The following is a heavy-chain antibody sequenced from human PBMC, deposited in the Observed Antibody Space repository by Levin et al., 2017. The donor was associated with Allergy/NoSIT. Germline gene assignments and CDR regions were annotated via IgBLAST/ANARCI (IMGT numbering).Heavy chain of an antibody. CDR3: ARELEQHLEGIGFDY. D-gene: IGHD6-13*01. J-gene: IGHJ4*02. CDR2: ISIDGGHT. Sequence: SCAAPGFSFGKYAMHWVRQAPGKGLEWVAVISIDGGHTYYADSVKGRLTISRDNSKNTLYLDINSLRLDDTAVYFCARELEQHLEGIGFDYWGQGTLVTVSS. V-gene: IGHV3-30-3*01. CDR1: GFSFGKYA.